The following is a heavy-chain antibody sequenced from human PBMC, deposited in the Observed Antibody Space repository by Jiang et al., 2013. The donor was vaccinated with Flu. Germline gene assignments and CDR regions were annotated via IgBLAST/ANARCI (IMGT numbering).Heavy chain of an antibody. CDR3: ARGVGATGFFDY. CDR2: ISYDGSNK. D-gene: IGHD1-26*01. Sequence: VQPGRSLRLSCAASGFTFSSYAMHWVRQAPGKGLEWVAVISYDGSNKYYADSVKGRFTISRDNSKNTLYLQMNSLRAEDTAVYYCARGVGATGFFDYWGQGTLVTVSS. V-gene: IGHV3-30-3*01. CDR1: GFTFSSYA. J-gene: IGHJ4*02.